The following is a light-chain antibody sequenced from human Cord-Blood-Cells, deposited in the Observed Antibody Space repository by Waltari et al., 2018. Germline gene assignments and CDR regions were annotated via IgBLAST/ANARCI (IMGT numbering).Light chain of an antibody. CDR2: EVS. CDR3: CSYAGSSTVV. CDR1: SSDVGRYNL. V-gene: IGLV2-23*02. J-gene: IGLJ2*01. Sequence: QSALTQPASVSGSPGQSITISCTGTSSDVGRYNLVSWYQQHPGKAPKLMIYEVSKRPSGVSNRFSGSKSGNTASLTISGLQAEDEADYYYCSYAGSSTVVFGGGTKLTVL.